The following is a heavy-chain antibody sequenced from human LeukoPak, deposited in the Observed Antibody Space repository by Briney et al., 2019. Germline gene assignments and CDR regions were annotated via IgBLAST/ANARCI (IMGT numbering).Heavy chain of an antibody. D-gene: IGHD1-1*01. V-gene: IGHV3-21*01. J-gene: IGHJ4*02. CDR2: ISSSSSYI. Sequence: GGSLRLSCAASGFTFYTYSMNWLRQAPGKGLQWVSSISSSSSYIYYADSVKGRFTISRDNAKNSLYLQMNSLRAEDTAVYYCARSPGATWPFDYWGQGTLVTVSS. CDR1: GFTFYTYS. CDR3: ARSPGATWPFDY.